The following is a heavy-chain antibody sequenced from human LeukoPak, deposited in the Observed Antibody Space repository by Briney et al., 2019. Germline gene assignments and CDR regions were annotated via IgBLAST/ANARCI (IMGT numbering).Heavy chain of an antibody. Sequence: PSETLSLTCAVYGGSFSGYYWSWIRQPPGKGLEWIGEINHSGSTNYNPSLKSRVTISVDTSKNQFSLKLSSVTAADTAVYYCARGQYYYGSGSYYYGYYYYMDVWGKGTTVTVSS. CDR1: GGSFSGYY. J-gene: IGHJ6*03. D-gene: IGHD3-10*01. CDR3: ARGQYYYGSGSYYYGYYYYMDV. CDR2: INHSGST. V-gene: IGHV4-34*01.